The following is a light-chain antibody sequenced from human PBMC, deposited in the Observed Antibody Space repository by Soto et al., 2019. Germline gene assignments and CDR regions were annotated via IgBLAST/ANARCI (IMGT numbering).Light chain of an antibody. Sequence: QSVLTQPPSASGTPGQRVTISCSGSSSNIGSNTVNWYQQLPGAAPKVLMYSNNQRPSGVPDRFSGSKSGTSASLAISGLRSEDEADYYCATWDDSLNGHYAFGTGTKVTVL. J-gene: IGLJ1*01. CDR1: SSNIGSNT. V-gene: IGLV1-44*01. CDR2: SNN. CDR3: ATWDDSLNGHYA.